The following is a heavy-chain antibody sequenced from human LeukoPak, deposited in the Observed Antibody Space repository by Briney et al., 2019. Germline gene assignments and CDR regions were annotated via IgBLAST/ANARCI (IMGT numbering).Heavy chain of an antibody. CDR2: INPNSGGT. Sequence: GASVKVSCKASGYTFTGYYMHWVRQAPGQGLEWMGWINPNSGGTNYAQKFQGRVTMTRDTSISTAYMELSRLRSDDTAVYYWARALGEVVEFEGGYWGKGTWSPSPQ. CDR3: ARALGEVVEFEGGY. D-gene: IGHD3-22*01. J-gene: IGHJ4*02. V-gene: IGHV1-2*02. CDR1: GYTFTGYY.